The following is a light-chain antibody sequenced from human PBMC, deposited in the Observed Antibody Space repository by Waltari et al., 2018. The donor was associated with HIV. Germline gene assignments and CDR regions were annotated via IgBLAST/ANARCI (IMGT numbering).Light chain of an antibody. J-gene: IGKJ5*01. CDR2: KVA. CDR1: QSLVYSDGNTY. V-gene: IGKV2-30*01. Sequence: DVVMTPSPLSLPVTLGQPASISCRSSQSLVYSDGNTYLNWFQQRPGQSPRRLMYKVASRDSGVPDRFSGSGSGTDVTLKISRVEAEDVGVYYCMQGTHWPPITFGQGTRLEIK. CDR3: MQGTHWPPIT.